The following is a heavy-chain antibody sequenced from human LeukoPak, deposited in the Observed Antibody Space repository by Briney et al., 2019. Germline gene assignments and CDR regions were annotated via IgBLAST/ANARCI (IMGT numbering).Heavy chain of an antibody. CDR2: IYYSGST. V-gene: IGHV4-59*08. CDR1: GGSISSYY. J-gene: IGHJ3*02. CDR3: ARIGFGVAFDI. D-gene: IGHD3-16*01. Sequence: SETLSLTCTVSGGSISSYYWSWIRQPPGKGLEWIGYIYYSGSTNYNPSLKSRVTISVDTSKNQFSLKLSSVTAADTAVYYCARIGFGVAFDIWGQGTMVTVSS.